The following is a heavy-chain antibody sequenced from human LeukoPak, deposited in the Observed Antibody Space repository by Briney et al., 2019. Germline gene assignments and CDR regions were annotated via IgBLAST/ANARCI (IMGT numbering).Heavy chain of an antibody. CDR3: ARVLILAWVTPWGAFDI. D-gene: IGHD4/OR15-4a*01. J-gene: IGHJ3*02. V-gene: IGHV4-34*01. Sequence: PSETLSLTCAAYGGSFSGYYWSWIRQPPGKGLEWIGEINHSGSTNYNPSLKSRVTISVDTSKNQFSLKLSSVTAADTAVYYCARVLILAWVTPWGAFDIWGQGTMVTVSS. CDR1: GGSFSGYY. CDR2: INHSGST.